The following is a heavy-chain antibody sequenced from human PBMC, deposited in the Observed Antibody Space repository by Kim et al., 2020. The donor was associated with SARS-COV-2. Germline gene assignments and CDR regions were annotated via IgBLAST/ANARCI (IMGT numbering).Heavy chain of an antibody. J-gene: IGHJ5*01. CDR1: GLRFRDYY. V-gene: IGHV3-11*03. CDR2: ISASGSYT. D-gene: IGHD7-27*01. CDR3: ATTGGRGPGGQFES. Sequence: GGSLRLSCVVSGLRFRDYYMSWIRQAPGKGLEWISYISASGSYTNYPDSVEARFTIFRDNTKNSLYLQMDSLSDDDTAVYYGATTGGRGPGGQFESWGQGTLVTVSS.